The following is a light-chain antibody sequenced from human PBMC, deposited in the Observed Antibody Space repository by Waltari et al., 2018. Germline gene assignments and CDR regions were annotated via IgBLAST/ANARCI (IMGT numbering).Light chain of an antibody. CDR1: QSVGRF. CDR3: QKYVNLPAT. V-gene: IGKV3-20*01. Sequence: EIVLMQSPGTLSLSPGDKATLSCRASQSVGRFLAWYQKKPGQAPRLLIYDASTRASGIPDRFSGSGSGTDFSLTISRLEPEDFAVYFCQKYVNLPATFVQGTKVEIQ. J-gene: IGKJ1*01. CDR2: DAS.